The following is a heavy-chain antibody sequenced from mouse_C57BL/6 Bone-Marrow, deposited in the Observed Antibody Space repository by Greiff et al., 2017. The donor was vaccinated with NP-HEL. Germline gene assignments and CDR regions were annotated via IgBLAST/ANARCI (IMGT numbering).Heavy chain of an antibody. V-gene: IGHV1-62-2*01. J-gene: IGHJ1*03. CDR2: FYPGSGSI. D-gene: IGHD2-1*01. Sequence: VHLVESGAELVKPGASVKLSCKASGYTFTEYTIHWVKQRSGQGLEWIGWFYPGSGSIKYNEKFKDKATLTADKSSSTVYMELSRLTSEDSAVYFCARHEDRGNLDWYFDVWGTGTTVTVSS. CDR3: ARHEDRGNLDWYFDV. CDR1: GYTFTEYT.